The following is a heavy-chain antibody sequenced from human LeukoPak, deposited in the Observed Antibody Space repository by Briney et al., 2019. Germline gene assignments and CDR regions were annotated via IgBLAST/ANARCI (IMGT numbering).Heavy chain of an antibody. CDR3: ARNIAGIAAAGIDY. J-gene: IGHJ4*02. Sequence: PSETLSLTCTVSGASIISYYWSWIRQPPGKGLEWIGYIYYSGSTNYNPSLKSRVTISADTSKNQFSLKLSSVTAADTAVYYCARNIAGIAAAGIDYWGQGTLVTVSS. CDR1: GASIISYY. V-gene: IGHV4-59*01. CDR2: IYYSGST. D-gene: IGHD6-13*01.